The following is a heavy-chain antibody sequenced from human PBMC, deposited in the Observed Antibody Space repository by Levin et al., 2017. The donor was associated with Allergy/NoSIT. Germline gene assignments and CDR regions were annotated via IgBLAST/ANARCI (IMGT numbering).Heavy chain of an antibody. V-gene: IGHV3-30*18. Sequence: QHGESLKISCAASGLTFTSYAMHWVRQAPGKGLEWVAIISYDGSNKHYGDSVKGRFTISRDNSKNTLYLQMNSLRAEDTGVYYCVKDEGATRSYYFDYWGQGTLVNVSS. CDR3: VKDEGATRSYYFDY. CDR1: GLTFTSYA. J-gene: IGHJ4*02. CDR2: ISYDGSNK. D-gene: IGHD1-26*01.